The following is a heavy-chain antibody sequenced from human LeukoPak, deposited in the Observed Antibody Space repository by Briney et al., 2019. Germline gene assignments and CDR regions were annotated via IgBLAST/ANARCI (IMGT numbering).Heavy chain of an antibody. D-gene: IGHD3-16*01. CDR3: ARFRGGGTFDH. CDR2: ISSTGSLK. CDR1: GFTFRDYY. Sequence: GGSLRLSCAASGFTFRDYYMNWIRQAPGKGLEWVSYISSTGSLKYYADSVKGRFAISRDNANNSLYLQMTSLRAEDTAVYYCARFRGGGTFDHWGQGTLVTVSS. J-gene: IGHJ4*02. V-gene: IGHV3-11*01.